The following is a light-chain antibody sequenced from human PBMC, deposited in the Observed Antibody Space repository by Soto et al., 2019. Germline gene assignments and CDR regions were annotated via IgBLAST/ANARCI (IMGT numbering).Light chain of an antibody. CDR2: GAS. CDR3: QQFHNWPRT. J-gene: IGKJ1*01. CDR1: QSMGSN. Sequence: EIVMTQSPATMSVSPGERATLSSRASQSMGSNVAWYQQKPGQAPRLLIYGASTRAAGIPARFSGSGSGTEFTLTITSLQSEDFAVYYCQQFHNWPRTFGQGTKVDI. V-gene: IGKV3-15*01.